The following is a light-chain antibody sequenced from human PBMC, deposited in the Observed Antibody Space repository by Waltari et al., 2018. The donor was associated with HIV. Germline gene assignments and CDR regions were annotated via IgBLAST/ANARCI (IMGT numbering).Light chain of an antibody. CDR3: QQYNNWPGT. V-gene: IGKV3-15*01. J-gene: IGKJ1*01. CDR2: GAS. CDR1: QRFSSN. Sequence: EIVMTQSPATLSVSPGEKAPLSCRASQRFSSNLAWYQQKPGQAPRLLIYGASTRATGIPARFSGSGSGTEFTLTISSLQSEDFAVYYCQQYNNWPGTFGQGTKVEIK.